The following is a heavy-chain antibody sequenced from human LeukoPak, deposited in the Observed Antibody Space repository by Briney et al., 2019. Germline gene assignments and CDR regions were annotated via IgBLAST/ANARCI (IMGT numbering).Heavy chain of an antibody. CDR3: ARDRVRYYYDITRAFDI. V-gene: IGHV4-59*01. D-gene: IGHD3-22*01. CDR2: IYYSGST. Sequence: PSETLSLTCTVSGVSISSYHWSWIRQPPGKGLEWIGYIYYSGSTNYNPSLKSRVTISVDTSKNQFSLKLSSVTAADTAVYYCARDRVRYYYDITRAFDIWGQGTMVTVSS. J-gene: IGHJ3*02. CDR1: GVSISSYH.